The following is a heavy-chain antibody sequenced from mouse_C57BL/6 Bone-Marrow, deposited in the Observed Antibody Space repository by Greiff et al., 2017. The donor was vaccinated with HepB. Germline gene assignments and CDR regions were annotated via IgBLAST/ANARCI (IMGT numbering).Heavy chain of an antibody. V-gene: IGHV5-16*01. CDR2: INYDGSST. D-gene: IGHD2-2*01. Sequence: EVKLVESEGGLVQPGSSMKLSCTASGFTFSDYYMAWVRQVPEKGLEWVANINYDGSSTYYLDSLKSRFIISRDNAKNILYLQMSSLKSEDTATYYCARELGVTTRVYWYFDVWGTGTTVTVSS. J-gene: IGHJ1*03. CDR1: GFTFSDYY. CDR3: ARELGVTTRVYWYFDV.